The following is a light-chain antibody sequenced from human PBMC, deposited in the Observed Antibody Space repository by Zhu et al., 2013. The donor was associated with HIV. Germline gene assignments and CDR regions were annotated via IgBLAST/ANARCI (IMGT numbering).Light chain of an antibody. J-gene: IGKJ2*01. CDR3: QHYSGWPPYT. Sequence: EIVLTQSPGTLSLSPGERATLSCRASQSISTNLAWYQQRPGQAPRLLINDASTRAADVPARFSGSGSGTDFTLIINSLKSEDLAVYYCQHYSGWPPYTFGQGTKVEI. CDR2: DAS. CDR1: QSISTN. V-gene: IGKV3-15*01.